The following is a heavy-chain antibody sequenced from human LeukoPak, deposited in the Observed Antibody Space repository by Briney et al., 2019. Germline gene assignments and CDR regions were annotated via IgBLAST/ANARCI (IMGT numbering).Heavy chain of an antibody. J-gene: IGHJ4*02. D-gene: IGHD6-13*01. CDR1: GGTFSSYA. CDR2: IIPIFGTA. CDR3: ARDHSSSSAFDY. V-gene: IGHV1-69*13. Sequence: SVKVSCKASGGTFSSYAISWVRQAPGQGLEWMGGIIPIFGTANYAQKFQGRVTITADESTSTAYMELSSLRSEDTTVYYCARDHSSSSAFDYWGQGTLVTVSS.